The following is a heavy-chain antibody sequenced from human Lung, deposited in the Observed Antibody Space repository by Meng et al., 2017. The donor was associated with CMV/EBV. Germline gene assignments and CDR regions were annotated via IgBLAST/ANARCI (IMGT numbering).Heavy chain of an antibody. V-gene: IGHV3-30*04. D-gene: IGHD3-10*01. Sequence: GGSLRLXXAAYGFTFSSYAIHWVRQAQDKWLEWVAVISYDGSNTYFADSVKGRFTISRDNSKNTLYLKMNSMRAEDTGVYYCARARGTTVRRLLNYDDGMVVWGQGTXVTVSS. CDR2: ISYDGSNT. CDR1: GFTFSSYA. J-gene: IGHJ6*02. CDR3: ARARGTTVRRLLNYDDGMVV.